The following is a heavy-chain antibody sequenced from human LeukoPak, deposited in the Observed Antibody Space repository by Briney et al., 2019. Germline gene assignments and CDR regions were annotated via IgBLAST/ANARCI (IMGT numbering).Heavy chain of an antibody. CDR1: GGSISSSSYY. CDR2: IYYSGST. J-gene: IGHJ1*01. CDR3: ARHGISQLRFLEKYFQH. V-gene: IGHV4-39*01. D-gene: IGHD3-3*01. Sequence: SETLSLTCTVSGGSISSSSYYWGWIRQPPGKGLEWIGSIYYSGSTYYNPSLKSRVTISVDTSKNQFSLKLSSVTAADTAVYYCARHGISQLRFLEKYFQHWGQGTLVTVSS.